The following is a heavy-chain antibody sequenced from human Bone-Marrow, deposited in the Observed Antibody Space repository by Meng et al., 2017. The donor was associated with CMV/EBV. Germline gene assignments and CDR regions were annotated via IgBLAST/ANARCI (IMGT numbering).Heavy chain of an antibody. V-gene: IGHV1-69*01. CDR1: GVTFSSYA. CDR2: IIPIFGTA. Sequence: VQSGVEVKKPGSSVKGSCKASGVTFSSYAISWVRQAPGQGLEWMGGIIPIFGTANYAQKFQGRVTITADESTSTAYMELSSLRSEDTAVYYCARAPTTYYYDSSGYNNWFDPWGQGTLVTVSS. CDR3: ARAPTTYYYDSSGYNNWFDP. D-gene: IGHD3-22*01. J-gene: IGHJ5*02.